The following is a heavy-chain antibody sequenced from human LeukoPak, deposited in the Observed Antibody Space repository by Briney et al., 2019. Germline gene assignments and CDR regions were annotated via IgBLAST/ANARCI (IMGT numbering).Heavy chain of an antibody. Sequence: GGSLRLSCKASGFTMSGIHMNWVRQAPGKGLDWVSGLYAGGSTYYAGSVTGRFTISRDDSKNTLYLHMTSLRVDDTAIYFCVRGNGNVGGRLDPWGQGAWVIVSS. CDR1: GFTMSGIH. J-gene: IGHJ5*02. CDR2: LYAGGST. CDR3: VRGNGNVGGRLDP. D-gene: IGHD1-1*01. V-gene: IGHV3-66*01.